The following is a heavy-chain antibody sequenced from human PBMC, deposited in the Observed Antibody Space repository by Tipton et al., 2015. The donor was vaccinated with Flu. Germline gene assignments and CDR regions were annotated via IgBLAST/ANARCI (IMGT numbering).Heavy chain of an antibody. D-gene: IGHD1-26*01. Sequence: QLVQSGAEVKKPGASVKVSCKASGYTFTSYGISWVRQAPGQGLEWMGWISAYNGNTNYAQKLQGRVTMTTDTSTCSAYMELRSLGPVHSAVYYFALTFSGGLFYFDFWGQGPLVPVS. CDR1: GYTFTSYG. CDR3: ALTFSGGLFYFDF. V-gene: IGHV1-18*01. J-gene: IGHJ4*02. CDR2: ISAYNGNT.